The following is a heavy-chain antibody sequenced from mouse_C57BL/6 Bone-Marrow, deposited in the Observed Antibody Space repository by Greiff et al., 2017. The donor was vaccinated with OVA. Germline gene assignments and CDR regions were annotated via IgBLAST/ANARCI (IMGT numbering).Heavy chain of an antibody. D-gene: IGHD1-1*01. CDR2: IHPNSGST. CDR1: GYTFTSYW. Sequence: QVQLQQPGAELVKPGASVKLSCTASGYTFTSYWMHWVKQRPGQGLEWIGMIHPNSGSTNYKEKFKSKATLTVDESSSTAYMQLSSLTSEDSAVYYCALYYGSPYWYFDVWGTGTTVTVSS. V-gene: IGHV1-64*01. CDR3: ALYYGSPYWYFDV. J-gene: IGHJ1*03.